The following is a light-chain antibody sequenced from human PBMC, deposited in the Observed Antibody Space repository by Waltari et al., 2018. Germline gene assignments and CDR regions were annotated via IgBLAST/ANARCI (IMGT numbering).Light chain of an antibody. CDR1: RSNIGAVYD. J-gene: IGLJ3*02. CDR2: RNQ. Sequence: QSVLTQPPSVSGAPGQRVTISCTGSRSNIGAVYDVQWYQQIPGTAPKVLIYRNQKRPSGVPDRFSGSKSGTSASLAITGLQAEDEADYYGQSYDANLSGWVFGGGTKVTV. CDR3: QSYDANLSGWV. V-gene: IGLV1-40*01.